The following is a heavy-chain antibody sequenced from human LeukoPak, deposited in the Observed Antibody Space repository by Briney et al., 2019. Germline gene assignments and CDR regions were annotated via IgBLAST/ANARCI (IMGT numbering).Heavy chain of an antibody. CDR1: GGSISSYY. CDR2: IYYSGST. V-gene: IGHV4-59*01. Sequence: SETLPLTCTVSGGSISSYYWSWIRQPPGKGLEWIGYIYYSGSTNYNPSLKSRVTISVDTSKNQFSLKLSSVTAADTAVYYCARVGGSSGWYLNWGQGTLVTVSS. D-gene: IGHD6-19*01. J-gene: IGHJ4*02. CDR3: ARVGGSSGWYLN.